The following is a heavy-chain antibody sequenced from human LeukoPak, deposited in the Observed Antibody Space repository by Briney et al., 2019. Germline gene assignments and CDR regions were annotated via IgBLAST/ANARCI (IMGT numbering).Heavy chain of an antibody. J-gene: IGHJ6*02. V-gene: IGHV1-2*02. D-gene: IGHD6-13*01. CDR1: GYTFTGYY. CDR2: INPNSGGT. Sequence: ASVKLSCKASGYTFTGYYMHWGRQAPGQGHEWMGWINPNSGGTNYAQKFQGRVTMTRDTSISTACMELSRLRSDDTAVYYCARLTYSSSWYRDVNYYYGMDVWGQGTTVTVSS. CDR3: ARLTYSSSWYRDVNYYYGMDV.